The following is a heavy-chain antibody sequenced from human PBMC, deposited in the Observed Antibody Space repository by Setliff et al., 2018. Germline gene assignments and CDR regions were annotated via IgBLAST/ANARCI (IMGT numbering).Heavy chain of an antibody. Sequence: LRLSCAASGFTFSTYRMHWVRQVPGKGLEWVAVIWDDGVKKYHADSVKGRFTISRDNAKNSLYLQMNSLRAEDTAVYYCARVYSGYDPNHYFDYWGQGIQVTVSS. J-gene: IGHJ4*02. CDR2: IWDDGVKK. V-gene: IGHV3-33*08. CDR1: GFTFSTYR. CDR3: ARVYSGYDPNHYFDY. D-gene: IGHD5-12*01.